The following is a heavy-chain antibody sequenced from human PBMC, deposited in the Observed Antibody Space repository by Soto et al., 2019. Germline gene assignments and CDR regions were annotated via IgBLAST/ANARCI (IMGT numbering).Heavy chain of an antibody. Sequence: GGSLRLSCAASGFTFSSYSMNWVRQAPGKGLEWVSYISSSSSTIYYADSVKGRFTISRDNAKNSLYLQMNSLRDEDTAVYYCARIEDMFRGVPTRYWYFDLWGRGTLVTVSS. CDR1: GFTFSSYS. CDR2: ISSSSSTI. CDR3: ARIEDMFRGVPTRYWYFDL. D-gene: IGHD3-10*01. J-gene: IGHJ2*01. V-gene: IGHV3-48*02.